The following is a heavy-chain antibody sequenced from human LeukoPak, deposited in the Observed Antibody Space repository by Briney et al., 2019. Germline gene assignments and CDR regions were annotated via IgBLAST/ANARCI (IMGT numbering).Heavy chain of an antibody. CDR1: GYTVTSYD. D-gene: IGHD4-23*01. CDR2: MNHNSGNT. J-gene: IGHJ4*02. V-gene: IGHV1-8*01. CDR3: ARGEVTDTIDY. Sequence: ASVKVSCKASGYTVTSYDINWVRQAAGQRLEWRGWMNHNSGNTGNAQKFQGRVTMTRNTSISTAHMELSRLRSEDTAVYYCARGEVTDTIDYWGQGTLVTVSS.